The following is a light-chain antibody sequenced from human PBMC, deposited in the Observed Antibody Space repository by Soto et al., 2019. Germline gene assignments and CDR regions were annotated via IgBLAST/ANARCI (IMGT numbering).Light chain of an antibody. CDR2: LGS. CDR3: MQALQSLRT. CDR1: QSLLASNGYNY. V-gene: IGKV2-28*01. Sequence: DIVMTQSPLSLPVTPGEPASISCRSSQSLLASNGYNYLDWYVQKPGQSPQLLISLGSNRASGVTDRFSGSGSGTDFTLNIRRVEAEDVGVYYCMQALQSLRTFGQGTKLEIK. J-gene: IGKJ2*01.